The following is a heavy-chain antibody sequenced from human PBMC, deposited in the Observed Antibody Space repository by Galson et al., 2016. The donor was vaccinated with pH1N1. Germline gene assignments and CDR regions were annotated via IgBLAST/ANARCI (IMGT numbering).Heavy chain of an antibody. CDR2: IKEDGSER. D-gene: IGHD3/OR15-3a*01. J-gene: IGHJ4*02. Sequence: SLRLSCAASAFTFSRYWMSWVRQAPGKGLEWVANIKEDGSERYYVDSVKGRFTISRDNAKKTLYLQMNSLRAEDTAVYYCARQRPPTEDWGYYFDYWGQGTLVTVSS. CDR1: AFTFSRYW. CDR3: ARQRPPTEDWGYYFDY. V-gene: IGHV3-7*01.